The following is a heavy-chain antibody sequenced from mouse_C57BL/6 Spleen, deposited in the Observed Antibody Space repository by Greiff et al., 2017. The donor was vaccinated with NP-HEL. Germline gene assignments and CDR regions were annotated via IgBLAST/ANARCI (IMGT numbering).Heavy chain of an antibody. D-gene: IGHD1-1*01. CDR2: IDPNSGGT. Sequence: QVQLQQPGAELVKPGASVKLSCKASGYTFTSYWMHWVKQRPGRGLAWMGRIDPNSGGTKYNEKFKSKATLTVDKPSSTAYMQLSSLTSEDSAVYYCARKGATVVAPFDYWGQGTTLTVSS. V-gene: IGHV1-72*01. CDR3: ARKGATVVAPFDY. J-gene: IGHJ2*01. CDR1: GYTFTSYW.